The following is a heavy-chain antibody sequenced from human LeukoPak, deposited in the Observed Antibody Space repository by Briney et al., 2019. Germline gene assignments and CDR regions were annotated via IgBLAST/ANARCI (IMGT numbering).Heavy chain of an antibody. J-gene: IGHJ4*02. Sequence: GGSLRLSCAASGFTFSSYGMSWVRQAPGKGLEWVSAISGSGGSTYYADSVKGRFTISRDNSKDTLYLQMNSLRAEDTAVYYCARYRPSSGYYGAYYFDYWGQGTLVTVSS. CDR2: ISGSGGST. V-gene: IGHV3-23*01. CDR3: ARYRPSSGYYGAYYFDY. CDR1: GFTFSSYG. D-gene: IGHD3-22*01.